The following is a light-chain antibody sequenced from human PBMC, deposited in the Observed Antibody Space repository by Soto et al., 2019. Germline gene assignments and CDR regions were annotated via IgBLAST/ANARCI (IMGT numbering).Light chain of an antibody. CDR2: DAS. CDR3: QQRSNWPPYT. CDR1: QSVSRY. Sequence: EIVLTQSPATLSLSPGERATLSCRASQSVSRYLAWYQQKPGQAPRLLIYDASNRAPGIPARFSGSGSGTDFPLTISSLEPEDFAVYYCQQRSNWPPYTVGQGTKLEIK. J-gene: IGKJ2*01. V-gene: IGKV3-11*01.